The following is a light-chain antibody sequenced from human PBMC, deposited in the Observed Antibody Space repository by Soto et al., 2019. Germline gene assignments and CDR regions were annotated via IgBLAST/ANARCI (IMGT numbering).Light chain of an antibody. J-gene: IGKJ1*01. CDR3: QQRSNWPPT. CDR1: QSVSSY. CDR2: DAS. Sequence: EIVLTQSPATLSLSPGERATLSCRASQSVSSYLAWYQQKPGQAPRLLIYDASNRATGIPARFSGSGSGTDFTLTISSLEPEDFAVYYCQQRSNWPPTFGKGPRWIS. V-gene: IGKV3-11*01.